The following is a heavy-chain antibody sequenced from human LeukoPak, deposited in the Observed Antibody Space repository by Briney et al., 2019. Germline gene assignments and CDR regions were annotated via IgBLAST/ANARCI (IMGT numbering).Heavy chain of an antibody. Sequence: GGSLRLSCAASGFTFSSYWMTWVRQAPGKGLEWVANMNLDGREKYYVDSVKGRFTISRDNAKNSLHLQMNSLTAEDTAVYYCARDDGFSSYSYWGQGALVTVSS. D-gene: IGHD3/OR15-3a*01. CDR1: GFTFSSYW. CDR2: MNLDGREK. J-gene: IGHJ4*02. CDR3: ARDDGFSSYSY. V-gene: IGHV3-7*01.